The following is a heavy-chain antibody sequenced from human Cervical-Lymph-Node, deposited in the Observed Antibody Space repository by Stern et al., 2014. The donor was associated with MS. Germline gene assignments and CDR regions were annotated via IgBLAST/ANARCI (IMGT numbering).Heavy chain of an antibody. CDR3: SPSSAI. Sequence: EVQLEESGGGLVQPGGSLKVSCEASGFVFSASVIPWVRQAPGQGLEWVGRIRNKGNNYATAYGASVKGRFTISRDDSKNTAYLHMRSLKVEDTALYYCSPSSAIWGQGTMVTVSS. CDR2: IRNKGNNYAT. J-gene: IGHJ3*02. V-gene: IGHV3-73*01. CDR1: GFVFSASV.